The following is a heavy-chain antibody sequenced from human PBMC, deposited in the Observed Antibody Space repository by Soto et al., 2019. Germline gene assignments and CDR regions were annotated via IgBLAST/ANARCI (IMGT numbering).Heavy chain of an antibody. J-gene: IGHJ6*02. CDR3: ARDKIVRGAKSSGMDV. Sequence: SETLSLTCTVSGGSISSYYWSWVRQPPGKGLEWIGYIYYSGSTNYNPSLKSRVTISVDTSKNQFSLKLSSVTAADTAVYYCARDKIVRGAKSSGMDVWGQGTTVTVSS. CDR1: GGSISSYY. D-gene: IGHD3-10*01. V-gene: IGHV4-59*01. CDR2: IYYSGST.